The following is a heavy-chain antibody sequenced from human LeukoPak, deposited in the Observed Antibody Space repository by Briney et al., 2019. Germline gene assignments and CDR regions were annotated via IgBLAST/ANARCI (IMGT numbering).Heavy chain of an antibody. CDR3: ARDQSGIAAGALSD. J-gene: IGHJ4*02. CDR1: GFTFSSYS. Sequence: GGSLRLSCAASGFTFSSYSMNWVRQAPGKGLEWVSSISSSSSYIYYADPVKGRFTISRDNAKNSLYLQMNSLRAEDTAVYYCARDQSGIAAGALSDWGQGTLVTVSS. D-gene: IGHD6-13*01. CDR2: ISSSSSYI. V-gene: IGHV3-21*01.